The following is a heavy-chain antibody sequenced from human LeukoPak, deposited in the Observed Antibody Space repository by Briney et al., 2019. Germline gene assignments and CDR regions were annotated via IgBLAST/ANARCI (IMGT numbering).Heavy chain of an antibody. Sequence: SETLSLTCTVSGGSISSYYWSWIRQPPGKGLEWIGYIYYSGSTNYNPSLKSRVTISADTSKNQFSLKLSSVTAADTAVYYCARRNYGDSDDVFDIWGQGTMVTVSS. D-gene: IGHD4-17*01. CDR2: IYYSGST. CDR3: ARRNYGDSDDVFDI. J-gene: IGHJ3*02. V-gene: IGHV4-59*12. CDR1: GGSISSYY.